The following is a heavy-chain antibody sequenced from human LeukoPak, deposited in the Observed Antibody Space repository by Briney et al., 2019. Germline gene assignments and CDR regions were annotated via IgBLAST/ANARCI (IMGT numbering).Heavy chain of an antibody. J-gene: IGHJ6*03. CDR1: GGSISSSTYY. V-gene: IGHV4-39*07. D-gene: IGHD2-2*01. CDR2: VYYSGST. CDR3: ARDAGIGYCSSTSCYAGYYMDV. Sequence: PSETLSLTCTVSGGSISSSTYYWGWIRQPPGKGLEWIGSVYYSGSTYYNPSLKSRVTISVDTSKNQFSLKLSSVTAADTAVYYCARDAGIGYCSSTSCYAGYYMDVWGKGTTVTVSS.